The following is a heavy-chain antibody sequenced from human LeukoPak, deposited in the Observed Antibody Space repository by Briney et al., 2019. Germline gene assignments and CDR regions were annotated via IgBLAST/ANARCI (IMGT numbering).Heavy chain of an antibody. CDR1: GYSFANYW. V-gene: IGHV5-51*01. Sequence: PGESLRISCKASGYSFANYWIGWVRQMPGKGLEWMGIIHPGDSDIRYSPSLQGQVTISADKSINTAYLQWSSLKASDTAIYYCARRQAYNARRNYYYYMDVWGKGTTVTVSS. J-gene: IGHJ6*03. CDR2: IHPGDSDI. CDR3: ARRQAYNARRNYYYYMDV. D-gene: IGHD2-21*01.